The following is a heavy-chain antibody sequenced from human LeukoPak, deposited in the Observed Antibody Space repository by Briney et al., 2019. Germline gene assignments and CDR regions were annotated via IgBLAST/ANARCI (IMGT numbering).Heavy chain of an antibody. J-gene: IGHJ6*03. CDR2: IYYSGST. V-gene: IGHV4-59*01. D-gene: IGHD6-6*01. CDR1: GGSISSFY. Sequence: SETLSLTCTVSGGSISSFYWTWVRQSPGKGLEWIGNIYYSGSTTYNPALKSRVTISVDTSKNQFSLKLSSVTAADTAVYYCARAGYSSSRGYSYCYMDVWGKGTTVTVSS. CDR3: ARAGYSSSRGYSYCYMDV.